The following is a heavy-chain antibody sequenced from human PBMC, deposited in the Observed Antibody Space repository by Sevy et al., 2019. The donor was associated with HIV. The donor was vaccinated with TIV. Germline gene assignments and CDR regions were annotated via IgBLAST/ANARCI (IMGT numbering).Heavy chain of an antibody. D-gene: IGHD3-3*01. V-gene: IGHV4-31*03. CDR3: ARGSRYDFWSGYQYFDY. J-gene: IGHJ4*02. CDR1: GGSISSGGYY. CDR2: IYYSGST. Sequence: SETLSLTCTVSGGSISSGGYYWSWIRQHPGKGLEWIGYIYYSGSTYYNPSLKSRVTISVDTSKNQFSLKLSSVTAADTAVYYCARGSRYDFWSGYQYFDYWGQGTLVTVSS.